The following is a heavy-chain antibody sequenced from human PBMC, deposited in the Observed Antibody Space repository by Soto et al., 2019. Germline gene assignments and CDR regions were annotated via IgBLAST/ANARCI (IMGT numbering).Heavy chain of an antibody. Sequence: GGSLRLSCTASGFTFGDYAMSWFRQAPGKGLEWVGFIRSKAYGGTTEYAASVKGRFTISRDDSKSIAYLQMNSLKTEDTAVYYCTRDRTTVTTGASDYWGQGTLVTVSS. V-gene: IGHV3-49*03. D-gene: IGHD4-4*01. CDR1: GFTFGDYA. J-gene: IGHJ4*02. CDR2: IRSKAYGGTT. CDR3: TRDRTTVTTGASDY.